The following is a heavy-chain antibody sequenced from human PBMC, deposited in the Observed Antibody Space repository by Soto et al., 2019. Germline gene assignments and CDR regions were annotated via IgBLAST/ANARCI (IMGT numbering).Heavy chain of an antibody. D-gene: IGHD1-1*01. V-gene: IGHV1-8*01. CDR1: GYTFTSYD. J-gene: IGHJ4*02. Sequence: ASVKVSCKASGYTFTSYDIYWVRQATGQGLEWMGWMNPNTGNSAYAQKFQGRVTVTSDTSINTVHMELSSLRSEDTAVYYCARRAETNGWNGFGADKYYFDFWGQGTRVTVSS. CDR3: ARRAETNGWNGFGADKYYFDF. CDR2: MNPNTGNS.